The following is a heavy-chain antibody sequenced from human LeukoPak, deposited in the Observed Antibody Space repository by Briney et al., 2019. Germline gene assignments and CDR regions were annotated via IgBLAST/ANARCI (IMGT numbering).Heavy chain of an antibody. Sequence: PGRSLRLSCAASGFTFSSYAMHWVRQAPGKGLEYVSAISSNGGSTYYANSVKGRFTISRDNSKNTLYLQMGSLRAEDMAVYYCARDRPTTVTQNYYYYYMDVWGKGTTVTVSS. CDR3: ARDRPTTVTQNYYYYYMDV. D-gene: IGHD4-11*01. CDR2: ISSNGGST. V-gene: IGHV3-64*01. CDR1: GFTFSSYA. J-gene: IGHJ6*03.